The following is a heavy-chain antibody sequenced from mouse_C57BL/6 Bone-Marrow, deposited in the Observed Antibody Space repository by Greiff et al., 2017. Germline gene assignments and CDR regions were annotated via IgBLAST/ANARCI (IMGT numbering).Heavy chain of an antibody. CDR1: GYTFTNYW. CDR3: ARRDYNGSSYGYAMDY. CDR2: IYPGGGYT. V-gene: IGHV1-63*01. Sequence: VQLQQSGAELVRPGTSVKMSCKASGYTFTNYWIGWAKQRPGHGLEWIGDIYPGGGYTNYTEKFKGKATLTPDKSSSAAYMQFSSLTSEDSAIYYCARRDYNGSSYGYAMDYWGQGTSVTVSS. J-gene: IGHJ4*01. D-gene: IGHD1-1*01.